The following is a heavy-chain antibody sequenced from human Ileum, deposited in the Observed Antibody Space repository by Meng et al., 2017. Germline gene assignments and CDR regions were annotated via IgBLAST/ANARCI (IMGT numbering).Heavy chain of an antibody. CDR3: ARARAWGARDAFDI. J-gene: IGHJ3*02. D-gene: IGHD1-26*01. CDR2: IYTSGST. CDR1: GGSISSGSYY. Sequence: LSCTVSGGSISSGSYYWSWIRQPAGKGLEWIGRIYTSGSTNYNPSLKSRVTISVDTSKNQFSLKLSSVTAADTAVYYCARARAWGARDAFDIWGQGTMVTVSS. V-gene: IGHV4-61*02.